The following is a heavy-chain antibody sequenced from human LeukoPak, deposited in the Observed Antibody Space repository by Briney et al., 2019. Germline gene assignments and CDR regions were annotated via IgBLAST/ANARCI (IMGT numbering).Heavy chain of an antibody. CDR3: AFNSPGSSGY. J-gene: IGHJ4*02. CDR2: ISGSGGST. Sequence: GRSLRLSCAASGFTFDDYAMPWVRQAPGKGLEWVSAISGSGGSTYYADSVKGRFTISRDNSKNTLYLQMNSLRAEDTAVYYCAFNSPGSSGYWGQGTLVTVSS. CDR1: GFTFDDYA. D-gene: IGHD6-19*01. V-gene: IGHV3-23*01.